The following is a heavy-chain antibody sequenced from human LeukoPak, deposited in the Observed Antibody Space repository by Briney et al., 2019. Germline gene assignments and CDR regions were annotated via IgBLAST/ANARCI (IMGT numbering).Heavy chain of an antibody. CDR1: GFTFSSYA. J-gene: IGHJ5*02. CDR3: YGGNSLGWNWFDP. D-gene: IGHD4-23*01. CDR2: ISSDGNTK. V-gene: IGHV3-30-3*01. Sequence: PGGSLRLSCAASGFTFSSYAMHWVRQAPGKGLEWAAVISSDGNTKYYADSVKGRFTISRDNSNNTLYLQMNSLRAEDTAVYYCYGGNSLGWNWFDPWGQGTLVTVSS.